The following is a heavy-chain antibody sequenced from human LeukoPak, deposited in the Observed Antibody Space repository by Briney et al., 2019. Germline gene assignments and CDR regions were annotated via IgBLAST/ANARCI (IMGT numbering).Heavy chain of an antibody. D-gene: IGHD3-10*01. CDR2: SGSG. CDR1: GGSFRDYD. J-gene: IGHJ6*02. Sequence: SETLSLTCTVSGGSFRDYDWPWMRQPPGEGLEWIGYSGSGKYNPYLKRRVTISTDTSKRHFSLTLSNVTAADTAVYYCARTSRHYYGSGKNLTPWPAGLDVWGPGTTVTVS. V-gene: IGHV4-59*13. CDR3: ARTSRHYYGSGKNLTPWPAGLDV.